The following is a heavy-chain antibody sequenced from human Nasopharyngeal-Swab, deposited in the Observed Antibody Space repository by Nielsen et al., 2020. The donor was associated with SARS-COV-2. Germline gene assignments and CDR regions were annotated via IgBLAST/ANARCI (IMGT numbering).Heavy chain of an antibody. D-gene: IGHD5-18*01. J-gene: IGHJ4*02. Sequence: GSLRLSCTVSGGSISSYYWSWIRQPPGKGLEWIGYIYYSGSTNYNPSLKSRVTISVDTSKNQFSLKLSPVTAADTAVYYCARGQLWLDYWGQGTLVTVSS. CDR1: GGSISSYY. CDR2: IYYSGST. CDR3: ARGQLWLDY. V-gene: IGHV4-59*01.